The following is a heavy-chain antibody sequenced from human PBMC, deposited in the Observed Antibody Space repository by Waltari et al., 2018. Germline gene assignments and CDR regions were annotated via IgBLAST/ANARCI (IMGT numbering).Heavy chain of an antibody. CDR1: DYSIGSGYY. J-gene: IGHJ5*02. CDR2: IYHEGNT. D-gene: IGHD2-8*01. Sequence: QVQLQESGPALVRPSETLSLTCVVSDYSIGSGYYWGWFRQAPGKGLEWIANIYHEGNTYYNPSLKSRVAISMDTSENQFSLKLRSVTATDTAVYYCARLALGYCTSPRCRQNESWGQGTLVTVSS. CDR3: ARLALGYCTSPRCRQNES. V-gene: IGHV4-38-2*01.